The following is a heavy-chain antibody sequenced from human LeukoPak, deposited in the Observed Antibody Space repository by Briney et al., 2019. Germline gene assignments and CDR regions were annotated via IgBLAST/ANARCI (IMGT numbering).Heavy chain of an antibody. J-gene: IGHJ6*03. CDR2: IYHTGST. CDR3: ARDHYGSGRNFYYMDV. CDR1: GGSISSTNW. D-gene: IGHD3-10*01. V-gene: IGHV4-4*02. Sequence: SETLSLTCAVSGGSISSTNWWNWVRQPPGKGLEWIGEIYHTGSTNCNPSLKSRVTISVDKSNNQFSLKLSSVTAADTAVYYCARDHYGSGRNFYYMDVCGKGTTVTVSS.